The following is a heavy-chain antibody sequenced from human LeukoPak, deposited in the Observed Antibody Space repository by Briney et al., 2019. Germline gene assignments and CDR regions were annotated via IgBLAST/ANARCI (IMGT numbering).Heavy chain of an antibody. CDR3: ARRPGGYCSSTSCRGFDP. CDR2: INHSGST. Sequence: SETLSLTCAVYGGSFSGYYWSWIRQPPGKGLEWIGEINHSGSTNYNPSLKSRVTISVDTSKNQFSLKLSSVTAADTAVYYRARRPGGYCSSTSCRGFDPWGQGTLVTVSS. J-gene: IGHJ5*02. D-gene: IGHD2-2*01. V-gene: IGHV4-34*01. CDR1: GGSFSGYY.